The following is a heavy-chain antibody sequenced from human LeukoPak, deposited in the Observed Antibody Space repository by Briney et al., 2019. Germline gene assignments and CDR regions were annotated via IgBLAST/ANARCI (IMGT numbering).Heavy chain of an antibody. V-gene: IGHV4-59*01. Sequence: PSETLSLTCTVSGGSISSYYWSWIRQPPGKGLEWIGYIYYSGSTNYNPSLKSRVTISVDTSKNQFSLKLSSVTAADTAVYYCARLCRGSYHLDYWGQGTLVTVS. CDR1: GGSISSYY. D-gene: IGHD1-26*01. J-gene: IGHJ4*02. CDR3: ARLCRGSYHLDY. CDR2: IYYSGST.